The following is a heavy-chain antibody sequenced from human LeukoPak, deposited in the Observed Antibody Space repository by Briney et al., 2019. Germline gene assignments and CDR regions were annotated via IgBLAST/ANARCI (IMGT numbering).Heavy chain of an antibody. D-gene: IGHD6-13*01. J-gene: IGHJ6*02. CDR1: GGSISSHY. V-gene: IGHV4-59*08. Sequence: KTSETLSLTCTVSGGSISSHYWSWIRQPPGKGLEWIGYIYYSGSTNYNPSLKSRVTISVDTSKNQFSLKLSSVTAADTAVYYCARQIAPAGHYSYYGMDVWGQGTTVTVSS. CDR2: IYYSGST. CDR3: ARQIAPAGHYSYYGMDV.